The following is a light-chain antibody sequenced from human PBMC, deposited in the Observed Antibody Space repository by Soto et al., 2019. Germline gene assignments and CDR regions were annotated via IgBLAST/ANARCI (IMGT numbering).Light chain of an antibody. CDR2: ATS. V-gene: IGKV1-39*01. Sequence: DVQMTQFPSSLSASVGDRVTITCRASQSISGHLNWYQQKPGKAPNIVIYATSTLQSGVPSRFNGSASGTEFTLTISSLQPEDVATYYCQQTYSTPVTFGGGTKVEIK. J-gene: IGKJ4*01. CDR3: QQTYSTPVT. CDR1: QSISGH.